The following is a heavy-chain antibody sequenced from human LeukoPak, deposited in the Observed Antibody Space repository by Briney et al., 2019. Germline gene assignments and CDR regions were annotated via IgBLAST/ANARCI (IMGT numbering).Heavy chain of an antibody. J-gene: IGHJ4*02. D-gene: IGHD6-13*01. CDR3: ARVPIIAAAGNFDY. CDR1: GGSISSYY. V-gene: IGHV4-4*07. Sequence: ETLSLTCTVSGGSISSYYWSWIRQPAGKGLEWIGRLYTSGSINYSPSLKSRVTMSVDTSKNQFSLKLSSVTAADTAVYYCARVPIIAAAGNFDYWGQGTLVTVSS. CDR2: LYTSGSI.